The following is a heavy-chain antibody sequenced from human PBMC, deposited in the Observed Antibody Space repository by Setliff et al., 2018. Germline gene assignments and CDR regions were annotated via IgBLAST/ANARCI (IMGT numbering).Heavy chain of an antibody. Sequence: ASVKVSCKASGYTFTSYGISWVRQAPGQGLEWMGWISAYNGNTNYAQKLQGRVTMTTDTSTSTAYMELRSLRSDDTAVYYCARVLFGVNDGLYHYFNMDIWGKGTTVTVPS. D-gene: IGHD3-10*01. CDR1: GYTFTSYG. CDR3: ARVLFGVNDGLYHYFNMDI. J-gene: IGHJ6*03. V-gene: IGHV1-18*01. CDR2: ISAYNGNT.